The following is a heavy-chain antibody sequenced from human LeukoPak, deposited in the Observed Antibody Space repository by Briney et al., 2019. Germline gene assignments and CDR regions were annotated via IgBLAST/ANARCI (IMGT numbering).Heavy chain of an antibody. J-gene: IGHJ2*01. Sequence: SETLSLTCTVSGGSISSYYWSWIRQPPGKGLEWIGYIYYSGNTNHNPSLKSRVTISVGTSKNQFSLKLSSVTAADAAVYYCARVYYSRSYDYWYFDLWGRGTLVTVSS. D-gene: IGHD6-13*01. CDR1: GGSISSYY. V-gene: IGHV4-59*01. CDR3: ARVYYSRSYDYWYFDL. CDR2: IYYSGNT.